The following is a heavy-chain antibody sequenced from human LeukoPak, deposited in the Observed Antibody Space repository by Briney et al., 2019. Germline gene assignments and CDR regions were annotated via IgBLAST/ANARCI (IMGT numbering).Heavy chain of an antibody. CDR3: ARDPGDIVVVPAAFYGMDV. V-gene: IGHV4-4*07. J-gene: IGHJ6*02. Sequence: PSETLSLTCTVSGGSISSYYWSWIRQPAGKGLEWIGRIYTSGSTNYNPSLKSRVTMSVDTSKNQFSLKLSSVTAADTAVYYCARDPGDIVVVPAAFYGMDVWGQGTTVTVSS. CDR2: IYTSGST. CDR1: GGSISSYY. D-gene: IGHD2-2*01.